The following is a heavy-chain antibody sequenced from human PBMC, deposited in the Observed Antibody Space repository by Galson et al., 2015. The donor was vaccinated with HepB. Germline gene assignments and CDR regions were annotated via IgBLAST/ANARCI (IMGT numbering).Heavy chain of an antibody. Sequence: LSLTCTVSGGSISSGSYYWSWIRQPAGKGLEWIGRIYTSGSTNYNPFLKSRVTMSVDTSKNQFSLKLSSVTAADTAVYYCARDRYCSSTSCFSYYYMDVWGKGTTVTVSS. D-gene: IGHD2-2*01. J-gene: IGHJ6*03. CDR1: GGSISSGSYY. V-gene: IGHV4-61*02. CDR3: ARDRYCSSTSCFSYYYMDV. CDR2: IYTSGST.